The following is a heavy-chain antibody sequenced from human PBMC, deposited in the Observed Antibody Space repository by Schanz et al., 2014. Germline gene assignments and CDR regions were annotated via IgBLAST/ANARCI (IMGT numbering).Heavy chain of an antibody. CDR3: AKGKYERLKNVRDVRDWDA. V-gene: IGHV3-30*04. Sequence: QVQLVESGGGVVQPGTSLRLSCAASGFTFRGHAMHWVRQAPGQGLEKVALISYDGTIKVHADSVKGRFIISRDNSNNTLFLQINSLRTDDTALYYCAKGKYERLKNVRDVRDWDAWGQGTLVTVSS. D-gene: IGHD3-10*02. CDR2: ISYDGTIK. CDR1: GFTFRGHA. J-gene: IGHJ5*02.